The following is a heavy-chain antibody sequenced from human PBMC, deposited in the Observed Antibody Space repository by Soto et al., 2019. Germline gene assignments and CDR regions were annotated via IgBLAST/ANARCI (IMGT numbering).Heavy chain of an antibody. V-gene: IGHV1-18*04. CDR1: GYTFSSNG. CDR3: ARLHGDSSGWDDY. J-gene: IGHJ4*02. Sequence: QVQLVQSGAEVKKPGASVKVSCKASGYTFSSNGVSWVRQAPGQGLEWMGWISTFNGNAHYAQKFQGRVTMTTDTSTNTAYMELTSLSSDDTAVYYCARLHGDSSGWDDYWGQGTLVTVSS. CDR2: ISTFNGNA. D-gene: IGHD6-19*01.